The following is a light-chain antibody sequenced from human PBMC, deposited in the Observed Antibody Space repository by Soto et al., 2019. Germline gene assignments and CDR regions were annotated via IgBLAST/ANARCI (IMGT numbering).Light chain of an antibody. V-gene: IGLV2-14*01. Sequence: QSALTQPASVSGSPGQSITISCTGTDSDVGGYNYVSWYQQHPGKAPKLMIYGVSNRPSGVSNRFSASKSGNTASLTISGLQAEDEAGYFCSSYASTSTLVVFGGGTKLTVL. CDR1: DSDVGGYNY. CDR2: GVS. J-gene: IGLJ2*01. CDR3: SSYASTSTLVV.